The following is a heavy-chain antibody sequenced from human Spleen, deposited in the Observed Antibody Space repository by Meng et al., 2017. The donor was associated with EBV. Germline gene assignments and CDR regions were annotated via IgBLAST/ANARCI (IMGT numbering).Heavy chain of an antibody. D-gene: IGHD3-10*01. CDR3: ASESGRGYTPDY. Sequence: QLRLVQSAAEVKKPGSLGKVSCKTSGGPFRNYAISWVRQAPGQGLEWLGGFLPTLGAPNYAQKFHGRVSITADESTSTHYMDLSSLRSEDTAVYYCASESGRGYTPDYWGQGTLVTVSS. V-gene: IGHV1-69*01. CDR2: FLPTLGAP. J-gene: IGHJ4*02. CDR1: GGPFRNYA.